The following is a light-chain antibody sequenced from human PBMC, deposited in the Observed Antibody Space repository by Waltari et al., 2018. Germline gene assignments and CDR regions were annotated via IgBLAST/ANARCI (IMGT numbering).Light chain of an antibody. CDR3: QQLNSYPYT. Sequence: DIQLTQSPSFLSASVGDRVTITCRASQGISSYLAWYQQKPGKAPKLLIYAASTLQSGVPSRFRGSGSETEFTLTISSLQPEDFATYYCQQLNSYPYTFGQGTKLEIK. CDR2: AAS. CDR1: QGISSY. J-gene: IGKJ2*01. V-gene: IGKV1-9*01.